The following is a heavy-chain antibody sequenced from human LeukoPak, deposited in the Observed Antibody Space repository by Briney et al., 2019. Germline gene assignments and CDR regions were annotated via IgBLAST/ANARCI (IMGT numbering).Heavy chain of an antibody. CDR2: ISYDGTSQ. Sequence: TGRSLRLSCAASGFTFSNYGMHWVRQAPGKGLEWVTGISYDGTSQYYADSVKGRFTISRDNSRNTMFLQMNSLRAEDTALYYCTKDKGYGDYYYYYGMDVWGQGTTVTVSS. D-gene: IGHD4-17*01. V-gene: IGHV3-30*18. J-gene: IGHJ6*02. CDR3: TKDKGYGDYYYYYGMDV. CDR1: GFTFSNYG.